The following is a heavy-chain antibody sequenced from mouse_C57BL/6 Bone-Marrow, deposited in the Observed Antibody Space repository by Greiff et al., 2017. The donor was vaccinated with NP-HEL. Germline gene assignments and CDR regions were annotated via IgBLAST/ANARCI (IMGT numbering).Heavy chain of an antibody. V-gene: IGHV5-4*01. CDR1: GFTFSSYA. Sequence: DVKLVESGGGLVKPGGSLKLSCAASGFTFSSYAMSWVRQTPEKRLEWVATISDGGSYTYYPDNVKGRFTISRDNAKNNLYLQMSHLKSEDTAMYYCARDNYGSSLAYWGQGTLVTVSA. CDR2: ISDGGSYT. J-gene: IGHJ3*01. D-gene: IGHD1-1*01. CDR3: ARDNYGSSLAY.